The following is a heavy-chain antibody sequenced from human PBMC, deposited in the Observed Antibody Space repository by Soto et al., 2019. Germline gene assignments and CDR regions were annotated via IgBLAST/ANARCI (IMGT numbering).Heavy chain of an antibody. J-gene: IGHJ2*01. V-gene: IGHV3-73*01. CDR2: IRNKANNYAT. Sequence: PGGSLRLSCAASGFTFSGSAMHWVRQASGKGLEWVGRIRNKANNYATAYAASVKGRFTISRDDSKNAAYLQMNSLKTEDTAVYYCASSAVAVADYYLDLWGRGTLVTVSS. CDR3: ASSAVAVADYYLDL. CDR1: GFTFSGSA. D-gene: IGHD6-19*01.